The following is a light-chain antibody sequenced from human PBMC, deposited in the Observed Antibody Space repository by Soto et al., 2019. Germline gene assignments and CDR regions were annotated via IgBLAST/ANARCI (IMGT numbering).Light chain of an antibody. Sequence: DIQMTQSPSSLSASVGDRVTIICRASQTISSWLAWYQQKPGKAPNLLIYAASTLQSGVPSRFSGGGSGTDFTLTISSLQPEDFATYYCQQVYVYPSTFGGGTKVDI. V-gene: IGKV1-5*02. J-gene: IGKJ4*01. CDR2: AAS. CDR1: QTISSW. CDR3: QQVYVYPST.